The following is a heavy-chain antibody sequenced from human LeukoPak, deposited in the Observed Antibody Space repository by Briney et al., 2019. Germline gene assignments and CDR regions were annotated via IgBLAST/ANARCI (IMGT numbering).Heavy chain of an antibody. CDR1: GGSFSGYY. CDR2: INHSGST. D-gene: IGHD1-7*01. CDR3: ARGQPRYNWNLGSRFDP. J-gene: IGHJ5*02. V-gene: IGHV4-34*01. Sequence: SETLSLTCAVYGGSFSGYYWSWIRQPPGEGLEWIGEINHSGSTNYNPSLKSRVTISVDTSKNQFSLKLSSVTAADTAVYYYARGQPRYNWNLGSRFDPWGQGTLVTVSS.